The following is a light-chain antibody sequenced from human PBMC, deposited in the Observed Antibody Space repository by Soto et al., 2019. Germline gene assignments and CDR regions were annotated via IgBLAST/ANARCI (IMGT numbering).Light chain of an antibody. Sequence: DIQMTQSPSSLSASVGDRVTITCRASQYINNYLNWYQQKPGRAPKLLIFAAYNLQSGVPSRFSGSGSGTDFNLTISSLQPEDFATYYCQQSYSTPPYTFGQGTKVDIK. V-gene: IGKV1-39*01. CDR3: QQSYSTPPYT. CDR1: QYINNY. J-gene: IGKJ2*01. CDR2: AAY.